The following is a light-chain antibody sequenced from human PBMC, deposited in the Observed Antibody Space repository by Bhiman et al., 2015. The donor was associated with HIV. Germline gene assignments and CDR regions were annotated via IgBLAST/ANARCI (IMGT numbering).Light chain of an antibody. CDR2: QDT. J-gene: IGLJ2*01. V-gene: IGLV3-1*01. CDR1: KLGEKY. Sequence: SYELTQPPSVSVSPGQTASITCSGYKLGEKYVSWYQQKPGQSPVLVIYQDTKRPSDIPERFSGSNSGNTATLTISGTQAMDEADYYCQAWDISTVVFGGGTKLTVL. CDR3: QAWDISTVV.